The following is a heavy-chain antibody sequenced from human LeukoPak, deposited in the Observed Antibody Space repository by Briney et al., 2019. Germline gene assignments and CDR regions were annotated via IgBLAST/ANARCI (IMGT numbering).Heavy chain of an antibody. CDR1: GFTFSSYA. Sequence: PGGSLRLSCAASGFTFSSYAMSWVRQAPGKGLECVSSISTGSSYIYYADPVRGRFTISRDNAKNSLYLQMNTLRADDTAVYYCVSDSGSYAPLAYWGQGTLVTVSS. J-gene: IGHJ4*02. D-gene: IGHD1-26*01. CDR3: VSDSGSYAPLAY. V-gene: IGHV3-21*01. CDR2: ISTGSSYI.